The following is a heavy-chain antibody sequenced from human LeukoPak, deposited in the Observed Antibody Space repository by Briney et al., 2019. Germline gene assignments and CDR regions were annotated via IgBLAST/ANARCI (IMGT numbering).Heavy chain of an antibody. CDR2: IHYSGST. V-gene: IGHV4-30-4*01. Sequence: PSETLSLTCTVSGGSISSGDYYWSWFRQPPGKGLEWIGHIHYSGSTYYNPSLKSRVAISVDTSKNQFSLKLSSMTAADTAVYYCARVLVGTTDLWGQGTLVTVSS. D-gene: IGHD1-26*01. J-gene: IGHJ4*02. CDR3: ARVLVGTTDL. CDR1: GGSISSGDYY.